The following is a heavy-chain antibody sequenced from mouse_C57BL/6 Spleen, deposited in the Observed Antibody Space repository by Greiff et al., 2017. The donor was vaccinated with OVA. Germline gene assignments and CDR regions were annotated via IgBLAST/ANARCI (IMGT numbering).Heavy chain of an antibody. CDR1: GFTLTSYD. J-gene: IGHJ4*01. CDR2: IWTGGGT. D-gene: IGHD1-1*01. Sequence: VHLVESGPGLVAPSQCLSITCTVSGFTLTSYDISWVRQPPGKGLEWLGVIWTGGGTNYNSAHKTRLSISKDNSKSQVFLKRNSLQTDDTARYYGARRDGSSVYYAMDYWGQGTSVTVSS. CDR3: ARRDGSSVYYAMDY. V-gene: IGHV2-9-1*01.